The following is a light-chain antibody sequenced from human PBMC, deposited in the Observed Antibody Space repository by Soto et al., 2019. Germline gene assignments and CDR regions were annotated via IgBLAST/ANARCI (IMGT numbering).Light chain of an antibody. J-gene: IGLJ1*01. Sequence: QSVLTQPASVSGSPGQSITISCTGTSSDFGGYNYVSWYQQHPGKAPKLMIYDVSNRPSGVSNRFSGSKSGNTASLTISGLQAEDEADYYCSSYTSSSTPYFFGTGTKVTVL. CDR3: SSYTSSSTPYF. CDR1: SSDFGGYNY. CDR2: DVS. V-gene: IGLV2-14*01.